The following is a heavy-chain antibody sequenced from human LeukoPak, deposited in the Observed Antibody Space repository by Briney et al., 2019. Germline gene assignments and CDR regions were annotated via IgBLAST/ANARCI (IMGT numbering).Heavy chain of an antibody. CDR3: ARDRDGYNF. Sequence: NPGGSLRLSCAASGFTFSSYSMNWVRQAPGKGLEWVSSISSSSGYIYYADSVKGRFTISRDNAKNSLYLQMNSLRAEDTAVYYCARDRDGYNFWGQGTLVTVSS. V-gene: IGHV3-21*01. D-gene: IGHD5-24*01. J-gene: IGHJ4*02. CDR2: ISSSSGYI. CDR1: GFTFSSYS.